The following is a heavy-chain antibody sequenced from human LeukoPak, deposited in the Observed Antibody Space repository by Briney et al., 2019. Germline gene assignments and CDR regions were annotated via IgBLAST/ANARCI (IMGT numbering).Heavy chain of an antibody. J-gene: IGHJ4*02. CDR2: IKSDGSTI. Sequence: GGSLRLSCAASGFTFSSYWMHWVRQAPGKGLVWVSRIKSDGSTIRYADSVRGRFTISRDNAKNTLYLQMNSLRAEDTAVYYCARGNDILTGYIDSWGQGTLVTVSS. CDR3: ARGNDILTGYIDS. CDR1: GFTFSSYW. V-gene: IGHV3-74*01. D-gene: IGHD3-9*01.